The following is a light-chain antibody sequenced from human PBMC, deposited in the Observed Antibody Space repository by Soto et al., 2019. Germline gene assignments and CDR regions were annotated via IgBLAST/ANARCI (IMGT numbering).Light chain of an antibody. CDR1: RSDVGGYNY. Sequence: QSALTQPASVSGSPGQSITISCTGTRSDVGGYNYVSWYQQHPGKAPELMIYEVSNRPSGVSNRLSGSKSGNTASLTISGLQAEDEADYYCSSYTSSSTLVFGGGTKVTVL. CDR3: SSYTSSSTLV. CDR2: EVS. J-gene: IGLJ2*01. V-gene: IGLV2-14*01.